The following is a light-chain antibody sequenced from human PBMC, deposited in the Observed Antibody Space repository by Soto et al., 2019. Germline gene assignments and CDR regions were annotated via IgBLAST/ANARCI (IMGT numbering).Light chain of an antibody. CDR1: QGISNY. CDR3: QKYNSAPWT. V-gene: IGKV1-27*01. CDR2: AAS. J-gene: IGKJ1*01. Sequence: DIQMTQSPSSLSASVGDRVTITCRASQGISNYLAWYQQKPGKVPKLLIFAASTLQSRVPSRVSGSGSGTDFTLTISSLQPEDVATYYCQKYNSAPWTFGQGTKVEIK.